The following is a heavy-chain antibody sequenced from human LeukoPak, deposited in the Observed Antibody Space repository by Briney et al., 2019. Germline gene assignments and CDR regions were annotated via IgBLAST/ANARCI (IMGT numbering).Heavy chain of an antibody. CDR1: GGSISSSNYY. Sequence: SETLSLTCTVSGGSISSSNYYWGWIRQPPGKGLEWIGSIYYSGTTYYNPSLKSRVTISVDTSKNQFSLRLSSVTAAETAVYYCARTYYDYVWGSYRYTMFDYWGQGTLVTVSS. CDR2: IYYSGTT. V-gene: IGHV4-39*01. D-gene: IGHD3-16*02. J-gene: IGHJ4*02. CDR3: ARTYYDYVWGSYRYTMFDY.